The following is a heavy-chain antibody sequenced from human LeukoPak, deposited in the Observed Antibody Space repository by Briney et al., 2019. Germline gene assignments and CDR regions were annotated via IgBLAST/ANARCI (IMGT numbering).Heavy chain of an antibody. CDR3: ARATPYCSSTSCQVFDY. D-gene: IGHD2-2*01. CDR1: GGTFSSYA. J-gene: IGHJ4*02. Sequence: SVTVSCKASGGTFSSYAISWVRQAPGQGLEWMGRIIPIFGTANYAQKFQGRVTITTDESTSTAYMELSSLRSEDTAVYYCARATPYCSSTSCQVFDYWGQGTLVTVSS. V-gene: IGHV1-69*05. CDR2: IIPIFGTA.